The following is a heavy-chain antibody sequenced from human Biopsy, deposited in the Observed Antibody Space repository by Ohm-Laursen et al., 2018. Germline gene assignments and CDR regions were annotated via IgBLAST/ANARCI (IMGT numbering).Heavy chain of an antibody. CDR3: VREPKTGTAEAWYFDL. CDR1: GASVKASGCF. V-gene: IGHV4-31*03. J-gene: IGHJ2*01. Sequence: TLSLTCTVSGASVKASGCFWAWIRQRPGKGFEWIGYIAYNERTHYNPSLTTRLAISFDTSNNRISLQLRSVSVADTAAYYCVREPKTGTAEAWYFDLWGRGSPVTVPS. CDR2: IAYNERT. D-gene: IGHD3-9*01.